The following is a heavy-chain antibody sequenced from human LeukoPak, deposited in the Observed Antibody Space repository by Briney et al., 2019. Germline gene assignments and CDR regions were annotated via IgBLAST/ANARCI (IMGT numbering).Heavy chain of an antibody. CDR2: IYYSGST. J-gene: IGHJ6*03. D-gene: IGHD1-20*01. V-gene: IGHV4-59*01. CDR3: ARITGTFYMDV. CDR1: GGSISSYY. Sequence: PSETLSLTCTVSGGSISSYYWSWIRQPPGEGLEWIGYIYYSGSTNYNPSLKSRVTISVDTSKNQFSLKLSSVTAADTAVYYCARITGTFYMDVWGKGTTVTVSS.